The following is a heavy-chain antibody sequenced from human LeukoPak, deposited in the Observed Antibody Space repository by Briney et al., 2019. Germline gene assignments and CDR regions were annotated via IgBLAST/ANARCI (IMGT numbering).Heavy chain of an antibody. J-gene: IGHJ4*02. CDR3: AREGDISVITYAY. CDR2: IKQDGSEK. V-gene: IGHV3-7*01. CDR1: GFTFSSFW. D-gene: IGHD5-12*01. Sequence: GGSLRLSCAASGFTFSSFWMNWLRQAPGKGLEWVANIKQDGSEKYYADSVKGRFTISRDNAKNSLFLQMNSLRAEDTAVYYCAREGDISVITYAYRGEGTLVTVSS.